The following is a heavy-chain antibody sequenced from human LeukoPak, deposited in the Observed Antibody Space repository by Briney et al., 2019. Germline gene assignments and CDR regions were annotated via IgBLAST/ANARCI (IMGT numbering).Heavy chain of an antibody. D-gene: IGHD2-2*01. J-gene: IGHJ6*03. CDR3: ARDRSRPAAIRYYYYYYYMDV. CDR1: GFTFSSYW. V-gene: IGHV3-7*01. Sequence: EGSLRLSCAASGFTFSSYWMSWVRQAPGKGLEWVANIKQDGSEKYYVDSVKGRFTISRDNAKNSLYLQMNSLRAEDTAVYYCARDRSRPAAIRYYYYYYYMDVWGKGTTVTVSS. CDR2: IKQDGSEK.